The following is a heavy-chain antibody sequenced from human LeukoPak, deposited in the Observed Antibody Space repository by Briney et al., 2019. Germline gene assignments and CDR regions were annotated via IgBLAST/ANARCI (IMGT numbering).Heavy chain of an antibody. Sequence: ASVNVSFTVSGYTLTELSMHWVRQAPGKGLEWMGGFDPEDGETIYAQKFQGRVTMTEDTSTDTAYMELSSLRSEDTAVYYCASRWDRYYFDYWGQGTLVTVSS. CDR3: ASRWDRYYFDY. J-gene: IGHJ4*02. CDR2: FDPEDGET. V-gene: IGHV1-24*01. D-gene: IGHD1-26*01. CDR1: GYTLTELS.